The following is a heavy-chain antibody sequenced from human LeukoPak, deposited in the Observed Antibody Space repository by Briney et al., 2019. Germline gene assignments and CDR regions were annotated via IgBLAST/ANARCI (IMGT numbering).Heavy chain of an antibody. D-gene: IGHD2-2*01. CDR2: ISGSGGST. CDR1: GFTFSSYA. J-gene: IGHJ5*02. V-gene: IGHV3-23*01. Sequence: GGSLRLSGAASGFTFSSYAMSWVRQAPGKGLEWVSAISGSGGSTYYADSVKGRFTISRDNSKNTLYLQMNSLRAEDTAVYYCAKDRRGYCSSTSCYGSGGNWFDPWGQGTLVTVSS. CDR3: AKDRRGYCSSTSCYGSGGNWFDP.